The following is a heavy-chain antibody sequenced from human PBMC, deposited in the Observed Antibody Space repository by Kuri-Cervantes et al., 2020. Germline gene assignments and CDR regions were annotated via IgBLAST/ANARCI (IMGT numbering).Heavy chain of an antibody. J-gene: IGHJ4*02. D-gene: IGHD5-18*01. CDR2: ISYDGSNK. CDR1: GFTFSSYA. Sequence: GGSLRLSCAASGFTFSSYAMHWVRQAPGKGLEWVAVISYDGSNKYYADSVKGRFTISRDNSKNTLYLQVNSLRADDTAVYYCARGYSYPSSGFDCWGQGTLVTVSS. V-gene: IGHV3-30-3*01. CDR3: ARGYSYPSSGFDC.